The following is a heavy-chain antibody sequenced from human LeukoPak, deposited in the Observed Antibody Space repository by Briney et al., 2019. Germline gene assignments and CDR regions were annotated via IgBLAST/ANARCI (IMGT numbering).Heavy chain of an antibody. V-gene: IGHV1-2*02. CDR3: ARNFDMKGFDP. CDR1: VYTFTGYY. Sequence: ASVNVSFKASVYTFTGYYMNWVRQAPGQGLEWMGWINSDSGFTKYAQKFQGRVTMTRDTSITTVYMDLTRLTSDDTAVYYCARNFDMKGFDPWGQGTLVTVSS. CDR2: INSDSGFT. D-gene: IGHD3-9*01. J-gene: IGHJ5*02.